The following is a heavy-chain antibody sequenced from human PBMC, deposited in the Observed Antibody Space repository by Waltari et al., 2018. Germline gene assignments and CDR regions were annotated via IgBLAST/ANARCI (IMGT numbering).Heavy chain of an antibody. CDR1: GGSISSSSYY. V-gene: IGHV4-39*01. J-gene: IGHJ6*02. CDR2: IYYSGST. Sequence: QLQLQESGPGLVKPSETLSLTRTVSGGSISSSSYYWGWIRQPPGKGLEWIGSIYYSGSTYYNPSLKSRVTISVDTSKNQFSLKLSSVTAADTAVYYCARSLRFLEWLLSSMDVWGQGTTVTVSS. D-gene: IGHD3-3*01. CDR3: ARSLRFLEWLLSSMDV.